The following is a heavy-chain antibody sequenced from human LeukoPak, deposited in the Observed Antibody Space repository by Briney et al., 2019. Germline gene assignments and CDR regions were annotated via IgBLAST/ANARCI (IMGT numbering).Heavy chain of an antibody. V-gene: IGHV3-7*03. CDR1: GFTFTNYW. D-gene: IGHD2-2*01. CDR2: IKQDQSEK. J-gene: IGHJ4*02. Sequence: GGSLRLSCVASGFTFTNYWMTWVRQAPGKGLEWVSNIKQDQSEKWYVASVKGRFTVSRDNAKNSMYLQMNSLRAEDTAIYYCARSVEEGYCSETSCYAGYWGRGTLVTVSS. CDR3: ARSVEEGYCSETSCYAGY.